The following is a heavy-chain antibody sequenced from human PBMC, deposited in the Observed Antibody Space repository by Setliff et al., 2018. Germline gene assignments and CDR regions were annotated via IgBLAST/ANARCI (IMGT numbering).Heavy chain of an antibody. J-gene: IGHJ4*02. CDR2: INPGGGST. CDR3: ARGYYDSYARYYVVGDY. Sequence: ASVKVSCKASGYTFTNHYMHWVRQASGQGLEWMGMINPGGGSTTYAQKFQGRVTITRDTSTSTVYMELSSLRTEDTAVYYCARGYYDSYARYYVVGDYWGQGTPVTVSS. CDR1: GYTFTNHY. V-gene: IGHV1-46*01. D-gene: IGHD3-22*01.